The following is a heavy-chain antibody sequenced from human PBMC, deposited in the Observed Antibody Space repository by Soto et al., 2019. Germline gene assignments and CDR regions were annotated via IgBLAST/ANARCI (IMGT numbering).Heavy chain of an antibody. D-gene: IGHD2-21*02. CDR2: VKSDESTT. CDR3: VCFECGRTAVVTAMEANGY. V-gene: IGHV3-74*01. Sequence: VQLVASGGGLVQPGGSLRLSCAASGFTFSSYWMHWVRQGPGKGLVWVSRVKSDESTTSYADSVKGRFTISRDNAKNTLYLQMSSLRVEYTALYYCVCFECGRTAVVTAMEANGYWGQGTLVTVPS. J-gene: IGHJ4*02. CDR1: GFTFSSYW.